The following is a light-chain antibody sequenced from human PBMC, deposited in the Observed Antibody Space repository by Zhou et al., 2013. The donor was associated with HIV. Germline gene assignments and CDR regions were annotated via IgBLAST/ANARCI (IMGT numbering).Light chain of an antibody. CDR2: SAS. CDR1: QGIGDD. CDR3: QQANSFPVA. Sequence: AIQVTQSPSSLSASVGDRVTITCRASQGIGDDLGWYQQKPGKAPKLLIYSASNLQSGVPSRFSGSGSGTDFTLTISSLQPEDFATYYCQQANSFPVAFGPGTKVDIK. V-gene: IGKV1-6*01. J-gene: IGKJ3*01.